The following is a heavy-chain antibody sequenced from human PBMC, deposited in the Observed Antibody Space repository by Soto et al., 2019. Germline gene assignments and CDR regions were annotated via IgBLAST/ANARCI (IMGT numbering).Heavy chain of an antibody. Sequence: PGGSLRLSCAASGFTFSNSWMHWVRQVSGKGLEWVSRINADGTSTSYADSVKGRFTISRDNAKNTLYLYVNSLRAEDTAVYYCVKVLDRGVGVPRFYFDSWGQGALVTVSS. CDR2: INADGTST. D-gene: IGHD2-2*01. J-gene: IGHJ4*02. V-gene: IGHV3-74*01. CDR3: VKVLDRGVGVPRFYFDS. CDR1: GFTFSNSW.